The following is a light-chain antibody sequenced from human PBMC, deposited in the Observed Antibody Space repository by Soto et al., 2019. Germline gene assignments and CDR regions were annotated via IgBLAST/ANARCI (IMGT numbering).Light chain of an antibody. CDR1: QGIRND. V-gene: IGKV1-6*01. CDR3: LQDYNYPRT. CDR2: AAS. J-gene: IGKJ1*01. Sequence: AIQRTQSPSSLSASVGDIVTITCRASQGIRNDLGWYQQKPGKAPKLLIYAASSLKSGVPSKFSGSGSGTDFTITISSLQPEDFATYYCLQDYNYPRTFGQGTKVEIK.